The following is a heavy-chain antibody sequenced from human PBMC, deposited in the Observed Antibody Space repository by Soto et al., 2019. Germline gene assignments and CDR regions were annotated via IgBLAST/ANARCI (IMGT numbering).Heavy chain of an antibody. D-gene: IGHD3-9*01. CDR3: ASQYYDILTGYYASDY. J-gene: IGHJ4*02. CDR1: GGSISSGGYY. Sequence: SETLSLTCTVSGGSISSGGYYWSWIRQHPGKGLEWIGYIYYSGSTNYNPSLKSRVTISVDTSKNQFSLKLSSVTAADTAVYYCASQYYDILTGYYASDYWGQGTLVTVSS. V-gene: IGHV4-61*08. CDR2: IYYSGST.